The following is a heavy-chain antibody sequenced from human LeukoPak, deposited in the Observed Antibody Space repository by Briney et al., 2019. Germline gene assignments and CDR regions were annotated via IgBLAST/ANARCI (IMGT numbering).Heavy chain of an antibody. J-gene: IGHJ4*02. Sequence: GGSLRLSCAASGFTFSGSAMHWIRQASGKGLEWVGRIRSKANSYATAYAASVKGRFTISRDDSKNTAYLQMSSLKTEDTAVYYCTSSQAAAGPFDYWGQGTLVTVSS. D-gene: IGHD6-13*01. CDR1: GFTFSGSA. CDR3: TSSQAAAGPFDY. CDR2: IRSKANSYAT. V-gene: IGHV3-73*01.